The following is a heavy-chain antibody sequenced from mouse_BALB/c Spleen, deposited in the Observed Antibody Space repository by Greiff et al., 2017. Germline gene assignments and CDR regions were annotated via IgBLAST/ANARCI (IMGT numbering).Heavy chain of an antibody. D-gene: IGHD2-1*01. CDR1: GFNFSSYW. CDR3: TFYYGLRRFAY. Sequence: DVKVEESGGGLVQPGGSMKLSCVASGFNFSSYWMSWVRQSPEKGLEWVAEIRLKSDNYATHYAESVKGKFTISRDDSKSRLYLHMNSLRAKDTGIYYCTFYYGLRRFAYWGQGTLVTVSA. J-gene: IGHJ3*01. V-gene: IGHV6-6*02. CDR2: IRLKSDNYAT.